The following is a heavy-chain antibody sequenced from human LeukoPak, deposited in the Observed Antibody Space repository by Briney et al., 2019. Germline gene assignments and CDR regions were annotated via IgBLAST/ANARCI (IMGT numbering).Heavy chain of an antibody. D-gene: IGHD4-17*01. J-gene: IGHJ2*01. CDR3: ARDYLRTTVTAPWYFDL. V-gene: IGHV3-30*02. Sequence: GGSLRLSCAASGFTFSSYGIHWVRQAPGKGLEWVAFIRYDGSNKYYADSVKGRFTISRDNSKNTLYLQMNSLRAEDTAVYYCARDYLRTTVTAPWYFDLWGRGTLVTVSS. CDR2: IRYDGSNK. CDR1: GFTFSSYG.